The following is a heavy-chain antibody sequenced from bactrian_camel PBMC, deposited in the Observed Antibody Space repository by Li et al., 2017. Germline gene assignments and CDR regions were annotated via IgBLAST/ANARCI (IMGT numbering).Heavy chain of an antibody. Sequence: HVQLVESGGGSVEAGGSLTLSCSGSGYAFASYCMGWFRQAPGKEREGVATMYIGGGNMYYADSVKGRFTISQDNAKNTVYLQMNSLKPEDTAMYYCAARLDFCPGGMWTFADSRYNYWGQGTQVTVS. CDR1: GYAFASYC. CDR3: AARLDFCPGGMWTFADSRYNY. J-gene: IGHJ4*01. D-gene: IGHD3*01. V-gene: IGHV3S63*01. CDR2: MYIGGGNM.